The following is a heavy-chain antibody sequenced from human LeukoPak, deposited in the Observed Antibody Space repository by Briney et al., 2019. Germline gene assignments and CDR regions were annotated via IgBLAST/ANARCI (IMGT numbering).Heavy chain of an antibody. V-gene: IGHV1-69*06. D-gene: IGHD1-1*01. CDR3: ARGPRTTGTTYYYYGMDV. Sequence: ASVKVSCKASGGTFSSYAISWARQAPGQGLEWMGGIIPIFGTANYAQKFQGRVTITADKSTSTAYMELSSLRSEDTAVYYCARGPRTTGTTYYYYGMDVWGKGTTVTVSS. CDR2: IIPIFGTA. J-gene: IGHJ6*04. CDR1: GGTFSSYA.